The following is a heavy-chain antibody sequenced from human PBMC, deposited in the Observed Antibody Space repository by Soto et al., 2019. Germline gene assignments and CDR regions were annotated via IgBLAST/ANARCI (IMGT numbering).Heavy chain of an antibody. CDR1: GFTCSSYA. D-gene: IGHD1-1*01. V-gene: IGHV3-23*01. CDR3: ATGRGQIWNFDY. J-gene: IGHJ4*02. Sequence: EVQLLESGGGSVQPGGSLRLSCAASGFTCSSYAMHWVRRPPGKGLEWVSSISGSGGTAYYADSVTGRFSISRDSLVNTLYLQMNSLRAEYTSVYYCATGRGQIWNFDYWGQGTLVTVSP. CDR2: ISGSGGTA.